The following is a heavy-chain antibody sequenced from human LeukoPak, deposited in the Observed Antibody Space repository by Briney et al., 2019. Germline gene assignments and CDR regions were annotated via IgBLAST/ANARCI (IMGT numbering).Heavy chain of an antibody. Sequence: ASVKVSCKASGYTFTNNGIHWVRQAPGQGLEWMGWISAFNGYTNYAQNLQGRVTMTTDTSTSTAYMELRSLRSDDTAIYYCATPNFGGDSAYFDYWGQGTLVTVSS. J-gene: IGHJ4*02. CDR2: ISAFNGYT. V-gene: IGHV1-18*01. D-gene: IGHD4-23*01. CDR1: GYTFTNNG. CDR3: ATPNFGGDSAYFDY.